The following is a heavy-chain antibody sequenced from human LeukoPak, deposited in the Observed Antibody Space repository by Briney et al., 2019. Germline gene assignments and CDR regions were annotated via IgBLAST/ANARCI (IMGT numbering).Heavy chain of an antibody. V-gene: IGHV3-23*01. CDR3: AKTHSGALFGY. J-gene: IGHJ4*02. D-gene: IGHD3-3*01. CDR1: GFTFSSYA. CDR2: ISGSGGST. Sequence: GGSLRLSCAASGFTFSSYAMSWVRQAPGKGLEWVSAISGSGGSTYYADSVKGRFTISRDNSKNTLYLQMNSPRAEDTAVYYCAKTHSGALFGYWGQGTLVTVSS.